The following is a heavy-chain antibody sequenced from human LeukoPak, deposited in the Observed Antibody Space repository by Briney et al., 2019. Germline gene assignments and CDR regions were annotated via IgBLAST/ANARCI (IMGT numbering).Heavy chain of an antibody. CDR3: ARGPRAAAGTWMRDFDY. J-gene: IGHJ4*02. Sequence: SETLSLTCAVYGGSFSGYYWSWIRQPPGKGLEWIGEINHSGSTNYNPSLKSRVTISVDTSKNQFSLKLSSVTAADTAVYYCARGPRAAAGTWMRDFDYWGQGTLVTVSS. CDR1: GGSFSGYY. CDR2: INHSGST. D-gene: IGHD6-13*01. V-gene: IGHV4-34*01.